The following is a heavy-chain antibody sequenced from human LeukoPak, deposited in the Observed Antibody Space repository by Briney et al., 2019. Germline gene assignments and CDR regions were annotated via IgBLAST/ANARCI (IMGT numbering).Heavy chain of an antibody. CDR2: IYYSGST. Sequence: PSETLSLTCTVSGGSISSYYWSWIRQPPGKGQEWIGYIYYSGSTNYNPSLKSRVTISVDTSKNQFSLKLSSVTAADTAVYYCARLREAAAGLDYWGQGTLVTVSS. CDR3: ARLREAAAGLDY. CDR1: GGSISSYY. D-gene: IGHD6-13*01. J-gene: IGHJ4*02. V-gene: IGHV4-59*08.